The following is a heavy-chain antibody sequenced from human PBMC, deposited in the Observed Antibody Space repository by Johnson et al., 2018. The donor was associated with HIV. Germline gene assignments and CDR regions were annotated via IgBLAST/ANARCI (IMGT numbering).Heavy chain of an antibody. V-gene: IGHV3-43*01. Sequence: VQLVESGGVVVQPGGSLRLSCAASGFTFDDYTMHWVRQAPGKGLEWVSLISWDGGSTYYADSVKGRFTISRDNSKNSLYLQLNSLRTEDTALYYCAKGAVAGINGAFDFWGQGTVVTVSS. CDR1: GFTFDDYT. CDR2: ISWDGGST. J-gene: IGHJ3*01. D-gene: IGHD6-19*01. CDR3: AKGAVAGINGAFDF.